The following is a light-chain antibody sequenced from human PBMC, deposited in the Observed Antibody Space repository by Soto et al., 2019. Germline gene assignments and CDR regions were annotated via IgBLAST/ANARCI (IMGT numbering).Light chain of an antibody. Sequence: QSVLTQPASVSGSPGQSITISCTGTSSDVGGYKYVSWYQQHPGKAPKLMIFEVSNRPSGVSNRFSGSKSGNTASLTISGLQAEDEADYYCSSYTITNTLLFGGGTKVTVL. CDR3: SSYTITNTLL. CDR2: EVS. J-gene: IGLJ2*01. CDR1: SSDVGGYKY. V-gene: IGLV2-14*01.